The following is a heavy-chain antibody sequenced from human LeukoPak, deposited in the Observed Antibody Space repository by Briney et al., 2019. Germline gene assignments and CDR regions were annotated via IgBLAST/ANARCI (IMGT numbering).Heavy chain of an antibody. D-gene: IGHD4/OR15-4a*01. J-gene: IGHJ4*02. CDR2: IYYSGST. V-gene: IGHV4-59*01. CDR3: ARITFDDYHTIFDY. CDR1: GGSISSYY. Sequence: SETLSLTCTVSGGSISSYYWSWIRQPPRKGLEWIGYIYYSGSTNYNPSLKSRVTISVDTSKNQFSLKPSSVTAADTAVYYCARITFDDYHTIFDYWGQGTLVTVSS.